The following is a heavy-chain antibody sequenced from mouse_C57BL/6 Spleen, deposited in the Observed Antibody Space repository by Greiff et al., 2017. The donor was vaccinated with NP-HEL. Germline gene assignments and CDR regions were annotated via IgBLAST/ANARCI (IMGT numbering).Heavy chain of an antibody. V-gene: IGHV5-16*01. CDR1: GFTFSDYY. Sequence: DVKLVESAGGLVQPGSSMKLSCTASGFTFSDYYMAWVRQVPEKGLEWVANINYDGSSTYYLDSLKSRFIISRDNAKNILYLQMSSLKSEDTATYYCARLQHSNYEDYYAMDYWGQGTSVTVSS. J-gene: IGHJ4*01. CDR3: ARLQHSNYEDYYAMDY. CDR2: INYDGSST. D-gene: IGHD2-5*01.